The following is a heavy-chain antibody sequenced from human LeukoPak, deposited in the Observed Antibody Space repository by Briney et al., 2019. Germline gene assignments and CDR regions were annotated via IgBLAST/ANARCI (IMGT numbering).Heavy chain of an antibody. CDR2: ISGSGGST. V-gene: IGHV3-23*01. CDR1: GFTFSSYA. D-gene: IGHD3-22*01. CDR3: AKVLGYDSSGYYYPAFDI. J-gene: IGHJ3*02. Sequence: PGGSLRLSCAASGFTFSSYAMSWVCQAPGKGLEWVSAISGSGGSTYYADSVKGRFTISRDNSKNTLYLQMNSLRAEDTAVYYCAKVLGYDSSGYYYPAFDIWGQGTMVTVSS.